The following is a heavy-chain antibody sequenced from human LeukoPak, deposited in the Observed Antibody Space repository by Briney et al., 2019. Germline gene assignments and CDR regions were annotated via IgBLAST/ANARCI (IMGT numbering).Heavy chain of an antibody. D-gene: IGHD3-10*01. V-gene: IGHV3-23*01. CDR1: GFTFSSYG. CDR3: AKVRGPYYYYYYMDV. Sequence: QTGGSLRLSCAASGFTFSSYGMSWVRQAPGKGLEWVSAISGSGGSTYYADSVKGRFTISRDNSKNTLYLQMNSLRAEDTAVYYCAKVRGPYYYYYYMDVWGKGTTVTISS. J-gene: IGHJ6*03. CDR2: ISGSGGST.